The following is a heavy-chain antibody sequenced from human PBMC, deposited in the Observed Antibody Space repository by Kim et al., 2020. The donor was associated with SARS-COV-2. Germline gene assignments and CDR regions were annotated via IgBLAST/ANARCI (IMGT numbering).Heavy chain of an antibody. D-gene: IGHD3-3*01. Sequence: SETLSLTCTVSGYSISSGYYWGWIRQPPGKGLEWIGSIYHSGSTYYNPSLKSRVTISVDTSKNQFSLKLSSVTAADTAVYYCARDTTSGIDPWGQGTLVT. J-gene: IGHJ5*02. CDR1: GYSISSGYY. CDR2: IYHSGST. V-gene: IGHV4-38-2*02. CDR3: ARDTTSGIDP.